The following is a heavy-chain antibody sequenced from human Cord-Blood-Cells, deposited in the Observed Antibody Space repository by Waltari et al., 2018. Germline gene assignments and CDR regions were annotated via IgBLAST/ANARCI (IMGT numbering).Heavy chain of an antibody. CDR1: GGSISSSSYY. CDR2: IYYSGST. CDR3: ARRYQLLDAFDI. D-gene: IGHD2-2*01. J-gene: IGHJ3*02. Sequence: QLQLQESGPGLVKPSETLSLTCTVSGGSISSSSYYWGWIRQPPGKGLEWVGRIYYSGSTSYNPSLKSRVTIPVDTSKSQFSLKLSSVSAADTAVYYCARRYQLLDAFDIWGQGTMVTVSS. V-gene: IGHV4-39*01.